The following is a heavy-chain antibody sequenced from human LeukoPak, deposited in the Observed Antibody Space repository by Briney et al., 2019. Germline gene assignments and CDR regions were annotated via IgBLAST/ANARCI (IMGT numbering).Heavy chain of an antibody. V-gene: IGHV3-48*03. CDR2: ISSSGSTI. CDR1: GFTFSSYG. Sequence: GGSLRLSCAASGFTFSSYGMNWVRQAPGKGLEWVSYISSSGSTIYYADSVKGRFTISRDNAKNSLYLQMNSLRAEDTAVYYCARVHSATIAAAGFDYWGQGTLVTVSS. D-gene: IGHD6-13*01. J-gene: IGHJ4*02. CDR3: ARVHSATIAAAGFDY.